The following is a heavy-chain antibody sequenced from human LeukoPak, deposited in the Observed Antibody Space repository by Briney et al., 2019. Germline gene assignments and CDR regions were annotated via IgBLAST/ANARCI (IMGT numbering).Heavy chain of an antibody. CDR2: IYYSGST. CDR3: ARQQSSGYYRDY. D-gene: IGHD3-22*01. V-gene: IGHV4-39*01. Sequence: GSLRLSCAASGFTFSSYWMSWVRQAPGKGLEWIGSIYYSGSTYYNPSLKSRVTISVDTSKNQFSLKLSSVTAADTAVYYCARQQSSGYYRDYWGQGTLVTVSS. CDR1: GFTFSSYW. J-gene: IGHJ4*02.